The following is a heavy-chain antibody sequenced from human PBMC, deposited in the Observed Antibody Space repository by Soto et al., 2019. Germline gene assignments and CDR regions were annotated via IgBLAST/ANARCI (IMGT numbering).Heavy chain of an antibody. CDR1: GGSISNYY. Sequence: ASETLSLTCTVSGGSISNYYWSWIRQPPGKGLEWIGYIYKGGSTNYSPSLKSRVTISVDTSKNQFSLKLSSVTAADTAVYYCARGPDYDFVWGSYRYMFWGQGTLVTVSS. CDR3: ARGPDYDFVWGSYRYMF. V-gene: IGHV4-59*01. D-gene: IGHD3-16*02. CDR2: IYKGGST. J-gene: IGHJ4*02.